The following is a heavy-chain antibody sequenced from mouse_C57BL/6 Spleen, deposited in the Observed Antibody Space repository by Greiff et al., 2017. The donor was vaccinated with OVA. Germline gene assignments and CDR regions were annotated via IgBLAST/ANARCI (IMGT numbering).Heavy chain of an antibody. CDR1: GFTFSDYG. D-gene: IGHD2-5*01. CDR2: ISSGSSTI. J-gene: IGHJ4*01. V-gene: IGHV5-17*01. Sequence: EVNVVESGGGLVKPGGSLKLSCAASGFTFSDYGMHWVRQAPEKGLEWVAYISSGSSTIYYADTVKGRFTISRDNAKNTLFLQMTSLRSEDTAMYYCAKTLYSNLRNMDYWGQGTSVTVSS. CDR3: AKTLYSNLRNMDY.